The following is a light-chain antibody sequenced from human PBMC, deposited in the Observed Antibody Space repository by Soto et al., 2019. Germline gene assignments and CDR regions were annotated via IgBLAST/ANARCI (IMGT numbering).Light chain of an antibody. V-gene: IGKV1-5*03. CDR1: QSISRW. J-gene: IGKJ2*01. CDR2: KSS. CDR3: HQYSGLYT. Sequence: DIQMTQSPSALSASVGDRVTITCRASQSISRWLAWYQQKPGKAPKLLIYKSSSLQGGVPSRFSGSGSGTEFTLTISGLQPDDVATYYCHQYSGLYTFGQGTKLEI.